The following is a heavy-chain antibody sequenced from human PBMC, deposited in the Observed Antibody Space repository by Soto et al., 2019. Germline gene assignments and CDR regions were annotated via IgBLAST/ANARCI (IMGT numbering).Heavy chain of an antibody. CDR2: IIPLFGSA. CDR3: ARGVRYNWKGYYGVEV. CDR1: GDTFSTYA. Sequence: QVQLEQSGAEVKKPGSSVKVSCKASGDTFSTYAINWVRQAPGQELEWVGGIIPLFGSAKYAQKFQDRVMPTAGDVRRTVYMGLSSLRSGAKAMYYCARGVRYNWKGYYGVEVWGQGTTVPASS. J-gene: IGHJ6*02. V-gene: IGHV1-69*01. D-gene: IGHD1-1*01.